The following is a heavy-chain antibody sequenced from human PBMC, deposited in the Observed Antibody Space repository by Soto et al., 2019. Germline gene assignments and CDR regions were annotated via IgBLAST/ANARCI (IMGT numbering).Heavy chain of an antibody. V-gene: IGHV4-61*01. Sequence: SETLSLTCTVSGGSVSSGSYYWSWIRQPPGKGLEWIGYIYYSGSTNYNPSLKSRVTISVDTSKNQFSLKLSSVTAADTAVYYCARDQTPYYYGSGSYYHYYYYGMDVWGQGTTVTV. J-gene: IGHJ6*02. CDR3: ARDQTPYYYGSGSYYHYYYYGMDV. CDR1: GGSVSSGSYY. CDR2: IYYSGST. D-gene: IGHD3-10*01.